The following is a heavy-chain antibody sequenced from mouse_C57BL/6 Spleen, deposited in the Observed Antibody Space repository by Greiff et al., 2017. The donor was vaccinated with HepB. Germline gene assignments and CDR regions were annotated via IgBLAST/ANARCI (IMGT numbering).Heavy chain of an antibody. CDR3: ARDSTTTVVATPFAY. V-gene: IGHV1-59*01. Sequence: QVQLQQPGAELVRPGTSVKLSCKASGYTFTSYWMHWVKQRPGQGLEWIGVIDPSDSYTNYNQKFKGKATLTVDTSSSTAYMQLSSLTSEDSAVYYCARDSTTTVVATPFAYWGQGTLVTVSA. CDR1: GYTFTSYW. D-gene: IGHD1-1*01. J-gene: IGHJ3*01. CDR2: IDPSDSYT.